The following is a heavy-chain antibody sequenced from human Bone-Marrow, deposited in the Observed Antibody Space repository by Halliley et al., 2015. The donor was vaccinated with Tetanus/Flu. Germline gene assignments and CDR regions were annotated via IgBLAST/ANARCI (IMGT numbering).Heavy chain of an antibody. CDR1: GFTFSSYA. J-gene: IGHJ6*02. V-gene: IGHV3-30*03. CDR2: ISYDLSNK. CDR3: ACGCCSGNVDGYGRDA. Sequence: SLRLSCAASGFTFSSYAMHWVRQAPGKGLEWVAIISYDLSNKYYADSVKGRFTISRDNSKNTLYLQMNSLTAEDTAVYYCACGCCSGNVDGYGRDAGGQGSTVAVTS. D-gene: IGHD1-26*01.